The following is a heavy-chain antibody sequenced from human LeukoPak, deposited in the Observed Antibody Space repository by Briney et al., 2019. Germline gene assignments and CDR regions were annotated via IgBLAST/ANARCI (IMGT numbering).Heavy chain of an antibody. D-gene: IGHD3-3*01. CDR3: ARAALESITIFGVVKGPGMDV. Sequence: VASVKVSCKASGYTFTSYGISWVRQAPGRGLEWMGWISAYSGNTNYAQKLQGRVTMTTDTSTSTAYMELRSLRSDDTAVYYCARAALESITIFGVVKGPGMDVWGQGTTVTVSS. V-gene: IGHV1-18*01. CDR2: ISAYSGNT. J-gene: IGHJ6*02. CDR1: GYTFTSYG.